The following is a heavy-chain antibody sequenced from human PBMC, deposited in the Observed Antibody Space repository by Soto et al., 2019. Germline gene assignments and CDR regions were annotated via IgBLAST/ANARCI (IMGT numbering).Heavy chain of an antibody. CDR2: ISAYNGNT. CDR1: GYTFTSYG. V-gene: IGHV1-18*01. J-gene: IGHJ4*02. D-gene: IGHD2-21*01. CDR3: ARDLKAGDILSIRSYYFDY. Sequence: GASVKVSCKASGYTFTSYGISWVRQAPGQGLEWMGWISAYNGNTNYAQKLQGRVTMTTDTSTSTAYMELRSLRSDDTAVYYCARDLKAGDILSIRSYYFDYWGQGTLVTVSS.